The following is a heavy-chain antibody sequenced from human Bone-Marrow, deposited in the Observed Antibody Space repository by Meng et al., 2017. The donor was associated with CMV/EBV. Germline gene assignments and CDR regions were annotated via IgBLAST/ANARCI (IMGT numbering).Heavy chain of an antibody. CDR1: GFTFDDYA. CDR2: ISSSSSTI. D-gene: IGHD2-2*01. CDR3: ARNKYLYYYYGMDV. V-gene: IGHV3-48*04. J-gene: IGHJ6*02. Sequence: GGSLRLSCAASGFTFDDYAMHWVRQAPGKGLEWVSYISSSSSTIYYADSVKGRFTISRDNAKNSLYLQMNSLRAEDTAVYYCARNKYLYYYYGMDVWGQGTTVTVSS.